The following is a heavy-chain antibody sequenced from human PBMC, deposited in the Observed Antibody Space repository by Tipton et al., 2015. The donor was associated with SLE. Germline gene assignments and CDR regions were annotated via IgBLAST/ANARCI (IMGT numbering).Heavy chain of an antibody. J-gene: IGHJ6*02. V-gene: IGHV4-59*11. CDR1: GAFINSHY. D-gene: IGHD3-10*01. Sequence: TLSLTCSVTGAFINSHYWSWIRQPPGKGLEWIGYIYYNGDTNYNPSLKSRVAISIDTSRKQFSLKLTSVTAADTAVYYCARPERGVRLGMDVWGQGTTVTVSS. CDR3: ARPERGVRLGMDV. CDR2: IYYNGDT.